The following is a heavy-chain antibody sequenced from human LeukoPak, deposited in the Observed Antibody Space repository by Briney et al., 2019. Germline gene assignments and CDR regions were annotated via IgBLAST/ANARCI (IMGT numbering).Heavy chain of an antibody. D-gene: IGHD1-1*01. V-gene: IGHV3-33*06. CDR1: GFTFSSYG. J-gene: IGHJ4*02. Sequence: GGSLRLSCAASGFTFSSYGMHWVRQAPGKGLEWVAVIWYDGSNKYYADSVKGRFTISRDNSKNTLYLQMNSLRAEDTAVYYCAKELVRTHNWNDVGPFDYWGQGTLVTVSS. CDR3: AKELVRTHNWNDVGPFDY. CDR2: IWYDGSNK.